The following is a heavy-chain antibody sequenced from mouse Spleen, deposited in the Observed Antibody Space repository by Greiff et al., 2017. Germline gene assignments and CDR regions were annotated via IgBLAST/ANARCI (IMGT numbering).Heavy chain of an antibody. Sequence: EVKLQESGGGLVKPGGSLKLSCAASGFTFSDYGMHWVRQAPEKGLEWVAYISSGSSTIYYADTVKGRFTISRDNAKNTLFLQMTSLRSEDTAMYYCARAGFWFAYWGQGTLVTVSA. J-gene: IGHJ3*01. CDR3: ARAGFWFAY. V-gene: IGHV5-17*01. CDR2: ISSGSSTI. CDR1: GFTFSDYG.